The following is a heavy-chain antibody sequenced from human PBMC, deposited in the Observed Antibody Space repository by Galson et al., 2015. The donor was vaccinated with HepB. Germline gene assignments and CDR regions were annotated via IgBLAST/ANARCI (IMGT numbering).Heavy chain of an antibody. Sequence: AISGSGGRTNYADSVKGRFTISRDNSKNTLYLQMNSLRAEDTAVYFCAKVYREWLWTPDGFDIWGQGTMVTVSS. CDR3: AKVYREWLWTPDGFDI. J-gene: IGHJ3*02. CDR2: ISGSGGRT. V-gene: IGHV3-23*01. D-gene: IGHD3-3*01.